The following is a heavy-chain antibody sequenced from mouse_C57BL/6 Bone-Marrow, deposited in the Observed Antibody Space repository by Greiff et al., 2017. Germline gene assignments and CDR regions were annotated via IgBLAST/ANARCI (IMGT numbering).Heavy chain of an antibody. CDR1: GYTFTDYE. Sequence: QVQLQQSGAELVRPGASVTLSCKASGYTFTDYEMHWVKQTPVHGLEWIGAIDPETGGTAYNQKFKGKAILTADKSSSTAYMELRSLTSEDSAVYYCTRFLPYDYDPWPFAYWGQGTLVTVSA. D-gene: IGHD2-4*01. V-gene: IGHV1-15*01. CDR2: IDPETGGT. CDR3: TRFLPYDYDPWPFAY. J-gene: IGHJ3*01.